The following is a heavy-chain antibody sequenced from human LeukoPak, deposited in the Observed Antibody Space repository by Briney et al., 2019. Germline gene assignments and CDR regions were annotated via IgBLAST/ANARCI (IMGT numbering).Heavy chain of an antibody. CDR1: GYTFTSYG. V-gene: IGHV1-18*01. D-gene: IGHD3-9*01. J-gene: IGHJ4*02. Sequence: ASVKVSCKASGYTFTSYGISWVRQAPGQGLEWMGWISAYNGNTNYAQKLQGRVTMTTDTSTNTAYMELRSLRSDDTAVYYCARDLGSVRYFDWLSPVDYWGQGTLVTVSS. CDR2: ISAYNGNT. CDR3: ARDLGSVRYFDWLSPVDY.